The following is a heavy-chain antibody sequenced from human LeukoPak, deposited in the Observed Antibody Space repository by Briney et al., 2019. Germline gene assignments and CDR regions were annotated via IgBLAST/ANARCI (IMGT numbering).Heavy chain of an antibody. CDR3: AKEGSDYAPLFDY. V-gene: IGHV3-23*01. Sequence: ASVKVSCKASGGTFSSYAMSWVRQAPGKGLEWVSAISGSGGSTYYADSVKGRFTISRDNSKNTLYLQMNSLRAEDTAVYYCAKEGSDYAPLFDYWGQGTLVTVSS. CDR2: ISGSGGST. J-gene: IGHJ4*02. D-gene: IGHD4-17*01. CDR1: GGTFSSYA.